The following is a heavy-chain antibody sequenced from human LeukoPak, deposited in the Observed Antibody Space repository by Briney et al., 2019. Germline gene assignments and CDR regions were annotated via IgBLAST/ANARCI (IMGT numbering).Heavy chain of an antibody. D-gene: IGHD3-22*01. CDR2: IIPILGMA. Sequence: ASVKVSCKASGGTFSSYAISWVRQAPGQGLEWMGRIIPILGMANYAQKFQGRVTITADKSTSTAYMELSSLRSEDTAVYYCARDLGYYYDSSGANFDYWGQGTLVTVSS. CDR3: ARDLGYYYDSSGANFDY. CDR1: GGTFSSYA. J-gene: IGHJ4*02. V-gene: IGHV1-69*04.